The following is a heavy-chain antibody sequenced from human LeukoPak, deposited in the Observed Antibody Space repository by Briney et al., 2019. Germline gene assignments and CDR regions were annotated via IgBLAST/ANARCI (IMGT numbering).Heavy chain of an antibody. D-gene: IGHD1-26*01. CDR3: AREVGTNRAIDY. CDR2: VYYSGRT. CDR1: GGSIGSYY. J-gene: IGHJ4*02. Sequence: PSETLSLTCTVSGGSIGSYYWGWIRQPPGKGLEWIGSVYYSGRTHYNPSLKSRVTISVDTSENQFSLRLSSVTAADTAVYYCAREVGTNRAIDYWGQGTLVTVSS. V-gene: IGHV4-39*02.